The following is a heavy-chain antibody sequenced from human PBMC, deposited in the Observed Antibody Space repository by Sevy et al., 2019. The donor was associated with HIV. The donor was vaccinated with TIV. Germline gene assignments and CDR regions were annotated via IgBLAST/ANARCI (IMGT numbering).Heavy chain of an antibody. Sequence: GESLKISCAASGFTFSAYSMNWVRQAPGKGLEWVSYISSSSGTIYYEDSVKGQFTISRDNAKSSLYLQMNGLRAEDTAVYYCARAGGDCYAKNECWFVSWGQGTLVTVSS. D-gene: IGHD2-21*01. CDR1: GFTFSAYS. J-gene: IGHJ5*01. CDR2: ISSSSGTI. CDR3: ARAGGDCYAKNECWFVS. V-gene: IGHV3-48*01.